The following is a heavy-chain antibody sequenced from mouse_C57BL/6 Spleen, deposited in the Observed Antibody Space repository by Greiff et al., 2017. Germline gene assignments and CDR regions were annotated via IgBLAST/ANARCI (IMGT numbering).Heavy chain of an antibody. CDR2: IDPETGGT. J-gene: IGHJ2*01. D-gene: IGHD3-2*02. Sequence: QVQLQQSGAELVRPGASVTLSCKASGYTFTDYEMHWVKQTPVHGLEWIGAIDPETGGTAYKQKFKGKAILTADKSSSTAYMELRSLTSEDSAVYYCTKTAQATRYFDYWGQGTTLTVSS. CDR1: GYTFTDYE. V-gene: IGHV1-15*01. CDR3: TKTAQATRYFDY.